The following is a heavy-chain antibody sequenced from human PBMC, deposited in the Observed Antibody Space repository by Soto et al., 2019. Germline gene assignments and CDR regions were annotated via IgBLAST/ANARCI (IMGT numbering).Heavy chain of an antibody. CDR1: GDTFSSYA. CDR2: IIPTFGRT. D-gene: IGHD6-6*01. Sequence: SVKVSCKASGDTFSSYAISWVRQAPGKGLEWMGKIIPTFGRTNYAQKFQGRLTISADGSTSTAYMELRSLVSEDTAVYYCARDPLSSFAMDVWGQGTTVTVSS. V-gene: IGHV1-69*13. J-gene: IGHJ6*02. CDR3: ARDPLSSFAMDV.